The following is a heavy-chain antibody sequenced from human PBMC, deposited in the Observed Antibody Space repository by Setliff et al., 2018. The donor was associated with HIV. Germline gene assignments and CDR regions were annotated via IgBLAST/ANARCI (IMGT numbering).Heavy chain of an antibody. CDR2: VYYSGST. CDR1: GGSISSRSYF. Sequence: PSETLSLTCTVSGGSISSRSYFWGWIRQPPGKGLEWIGSVYYSGSTYYNPSLKSRLTISVDTSTNKFSLKLSSVTAADTAVYYCARLRGLNLEPFDYWGQGTLVTVSS. CDR3: ARLRGLNLEPFDY. V-gene: IGHV4-39*01. D-gene: IGHD1-1*01. J-gene: IGHJ4*02.